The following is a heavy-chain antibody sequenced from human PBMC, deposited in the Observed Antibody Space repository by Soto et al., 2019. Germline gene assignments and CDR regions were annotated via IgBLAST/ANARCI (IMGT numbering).Heavy chain of an antibody. J-gene: IGHJ4*02. V-gene: IGHV3-7*01. CDR2: INQDGSGK. CDR1: GLTLSNYW. D-gene: IGHD2-2*01. Sequence: GGSLRLSCASSGLTLSNYWMNLVRQAPGKGLEWVANINQDGSGKYYVDSVKGRFTISRDNAKNSLYLQMDSLRAEDTALYYCARALTTVASFWGQGTLVTVSS. CDR3: ARALTTVASF.